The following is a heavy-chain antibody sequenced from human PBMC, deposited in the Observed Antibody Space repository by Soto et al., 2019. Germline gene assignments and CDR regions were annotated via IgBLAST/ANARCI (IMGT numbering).Heavy chain of an antibody. D-gene: IGHD3-22*01. Sequence: SGPTLVNPTHTRTLTCTFSGFSLSTSGMRVSWIRQPPGKALEWLARIDWDDDKFYSTSLKTRLTISKDTSKNQVVLTMTNMDPVDTATYYCARHYYDSSGYYPDAFDIWGQGTMVTVSS. J-gene: IGHJ3*02. CDR2: IDWDDDK. CDR3: ARHYYDSSGYYPDAFDI. V-gene: IGHV2-70*04. CDR1: GFSLSTSGMR.